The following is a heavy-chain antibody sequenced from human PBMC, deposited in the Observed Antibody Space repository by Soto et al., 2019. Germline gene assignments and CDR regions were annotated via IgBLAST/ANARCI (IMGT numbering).Heavy chain of an antibody. CDR3: AGRYGSAIDY. CDR1: GGSISSYY. J-gene: IGHJ4*02. Sequence: QVQLQESGPGLVKPSETLSLTCTVSGGSISSYYWSWIRQPPGKGLEWIGYIYYSGSTNYNPSLKSPVTISVDTFKNQFSLKLSSVTAADTGVYYFAGRYGSAIDYWGQGTLVTVSS. D-gene: IGHD1-26*01. V-gene: IGHV4-59*08. CDR2: IYYSGST.